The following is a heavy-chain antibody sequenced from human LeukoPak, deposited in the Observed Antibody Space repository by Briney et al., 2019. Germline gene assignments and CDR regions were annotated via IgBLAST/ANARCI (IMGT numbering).Heavy chain of an antibody. CDR2: IYYSGST. CDR3: ARVGEVPAAIGYFDY. V-gene: IGHV4-39*01. Sequence: SETLSLTCTVSGGSISSSSYYWGWIRQPPGKGLEWIGSIYYSGSTYYNPSLKSRVTISVDTSKNQFSLKLSSVTAADTAVYYCARVGEVPAAIGYFDYWGQGTRVTVSS. D-gene: IGHD2-2*02. CDR1: GGSISSSSYY. J-gene: IGHJ4*02.